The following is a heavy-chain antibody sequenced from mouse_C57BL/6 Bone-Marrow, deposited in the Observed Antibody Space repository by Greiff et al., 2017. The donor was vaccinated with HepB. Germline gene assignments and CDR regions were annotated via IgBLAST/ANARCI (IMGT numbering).Heavy chain of an antibody. J-gene: IGHJ4*01. V-gene: IGHV1-39*01. CDR1: GYSFTDYN. D-gene: IGHD2-4*01. CDR3: ARRPHHDYDYAMDY. Sequence: VQLKQSGPELVKPGASVKISCKASGYSFTDYNMNWVKQSNGKSLEWIGVINPNYGTTSYNQKFKGKATLTVDQSSSTAYLQLNSLTSEDSAVYYCARRPHHDYDYAMDYWGQGTSVTVSS. CDR2: INPNYGTT.